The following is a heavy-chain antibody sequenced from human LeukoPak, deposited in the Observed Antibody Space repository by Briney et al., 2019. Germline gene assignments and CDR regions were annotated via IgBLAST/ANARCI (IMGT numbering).Heavy chain of an antibody. CDR2: INPNSGGT. V-gene: IGHV1-2*02. CDR1: GYTFTGYY. CDR3: ARASAGIVVVVAAFDY. J-gene: IGHJ4*02. Sequence: GASVKVSCKASGYTFTGYYMHWVRQAPGQGIDCMGWINPNSGGTNYAQKFQGRVTMTRDTSISTAYMELSRLRSDDTAVYYCARASAGIVVVVAAFDYWGQGTLVTVSS. D-gene: IGHD2-15*01.